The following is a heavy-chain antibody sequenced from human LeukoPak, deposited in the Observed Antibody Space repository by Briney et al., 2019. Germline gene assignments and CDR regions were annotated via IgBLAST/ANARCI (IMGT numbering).Heavy chain of an antibody. V-gene: IGHV1-3*01. J-gene: IGHJ4*02. CDR2: INAGNGNT. CDR3: ASGEEYSYGYRFDY. Sequence: ASVKVSCKASGYTFTSYSIHLVRQAPGQRLEWMGCINAGNGNTKYSQKFQGRVTITRDTSESTAYMELSSLRSEDTAVYYCASGEEYSYGYRFDYWGQGTLVTVSS. D-gene: IGHD5-18*01. CDR1: GYTFTSYS.